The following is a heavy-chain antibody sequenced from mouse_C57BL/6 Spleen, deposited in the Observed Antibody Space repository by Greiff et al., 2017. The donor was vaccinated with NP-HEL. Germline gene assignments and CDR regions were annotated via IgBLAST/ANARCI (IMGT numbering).Heavy chain of an antibody. J-gene: IGHJ4*01. CDR1: GFNIKDDY. Sequence: EVQLQQSGAELVRPGASVKLSCTASGFNIKDDYMHWVKQRPEQGLEWIGWIDPENGDTEYASKFQGKATITADTSSNTAYLQLSSLTSEDTAVYYCTTDYYGSSYPRDYWGQGTSVTVSS. V-gene: IGHV14-4*01. D-gene: IGHD1-1*01. CDR3: TTDYYGSSYPRDY. CDR2: IDPENGDT.